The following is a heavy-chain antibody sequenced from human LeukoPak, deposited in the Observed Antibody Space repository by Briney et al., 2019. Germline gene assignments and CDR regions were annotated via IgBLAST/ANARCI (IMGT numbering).Heavy chain of an antibody. CDR3: ARDFPHGVNNWFDP. Sequence: ASVKVSCKASGYTLTSYGISWVRQAPGQGLEWMGWISAYNGNTNYAQKLQGRVTMTTDTSTSTAYMELRSLGSDDTAVYYCARDFPHGVNNWFDPWGQGTLVTVSS. CDR1: GYTLTSYG. CDR2: ISAYNGNT. J-gene: IGHJ5*02. D-gene: IGHD3-10*01. V-gene: IGHV1-18*01.